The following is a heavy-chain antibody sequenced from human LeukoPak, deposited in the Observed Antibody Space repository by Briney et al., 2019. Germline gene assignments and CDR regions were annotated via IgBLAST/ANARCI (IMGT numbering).Heavy chain of an antibody. Sequence: SETLSLTCAVSDGSISTFYWSWIRQPPGKGLEWIGYTHYSGTTYYNPSLKSRVTMSVNTSKHQFSLEMTSVTAADTAVYYCARVHLRQLLYWYFDLWGRGTLVTVSS. D-gene: IGHD4-17*01. CDR3: ARVHLRQLLYWYFDL. J-gene: IGHJ2*01. CDR2: THYSGTT. CDR1: DGSISTFY. V-gene: IGHV4-59*01.